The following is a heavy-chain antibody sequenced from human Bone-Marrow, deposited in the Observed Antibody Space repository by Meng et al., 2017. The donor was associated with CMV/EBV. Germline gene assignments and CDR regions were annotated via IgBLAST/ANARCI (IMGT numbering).Heavy chain of an antibody. CDR2: INPNSGGT. J-gene: IGHJ3*02. CDR1: GYTFTGYY. CDR3: ARDSYYYDSSGYPGNAFDI. Sequence: ASVKVSCKASGYTFTGYYMHWVRQAPGQGLEWMGWINPNSGGTNYAQKFQGRVTMTRDTSISTAYMELSRLRSDDTAVYYCARDSYYYDSSGYPGNAFDIWAQGTMVTVSS. D-gene: IGHD3-22*01. V-gene: IGHV1-2*02.